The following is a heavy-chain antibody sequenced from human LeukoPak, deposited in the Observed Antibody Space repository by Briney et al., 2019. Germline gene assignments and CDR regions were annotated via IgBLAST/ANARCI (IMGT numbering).Heavy chain of an antibody. CDR1: GFTFSSYD. Sequence: GGSLRLSCAASGFTFSSYDMHWVRQATGKGLEWVSAIGTAGDTYYPGSVKGRFTISRDNAKNLVFLHMNSLRDEDTAVYYCARSGNYYDTSGLLYWGQGALVIVSS. V-gene: IGHV3-13*01. CDR2: IGTAGDT. J-gene: IGHJ4*02. D-gene: IGHD3-22*01. CDR3: ARSGNYYDTSGLLY.